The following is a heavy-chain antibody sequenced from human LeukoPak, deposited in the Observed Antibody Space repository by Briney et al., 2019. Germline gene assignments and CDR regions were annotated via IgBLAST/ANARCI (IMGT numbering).Heavy chain of an antibody. CDR1: GTSFSAFY. CDR3: AQQLWGY. Sequence: SETLSLTCAVYGTSFSAFYWSWIRQPPGKGLEWIGEINHSGNTNYNPSLKSRVTISVDTSKNQFSLNLNSVTAADTAVYYCAQQLWGYWGQGTLVTVSS. J-gene: IGHJ4*02. CDR2: INHSGNT. V-gene: IGHV4-34*01. D-gene: IGHD2-21*01.